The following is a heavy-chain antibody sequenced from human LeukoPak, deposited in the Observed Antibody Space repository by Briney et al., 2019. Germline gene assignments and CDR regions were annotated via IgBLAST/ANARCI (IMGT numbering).Heavy chain of an antibody. V-gene: IGHV1-8*01. J-gene: IGHJ4*02. Sequence: ASVKVSCEASGYTFTSYDINWVRQATGQGLEWMGWMNPNSGNTGYAQKFQGRVTMTRNTSISTAYMELSSLRSEDTAVYYCATSIVVVPAASDYWGQGTLVTVSS. CDR2: MNPNSGNT. D-gene: IGHD2-2*01. CDR1: GYTFTSYD. CDR3: ATSIVVVPAASDY.